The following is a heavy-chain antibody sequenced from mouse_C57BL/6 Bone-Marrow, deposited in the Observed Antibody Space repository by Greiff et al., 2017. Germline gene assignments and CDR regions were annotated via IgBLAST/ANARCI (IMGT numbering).Heavy chain of an antibody. Sequence: VQLQQSGPGLVKPSQSLSLTCSVTGYSITSGYYWNWIRQFPGNKLEWMGYISYDGSNNYNPSLKNRISITRDTSKNQFFLKLNSVTTEDTATYYCARDPLYYGSSSYFDYWGQGTTLTVSS. CDR3: ARDPLYYGSSSYFDY. J-gene: IGHJ2*01. CDR1: GYSITSGYY. CDR2: ISYDGSN. D-gene: IGHD1-1*01. V-gene: IGHV3-6*01.